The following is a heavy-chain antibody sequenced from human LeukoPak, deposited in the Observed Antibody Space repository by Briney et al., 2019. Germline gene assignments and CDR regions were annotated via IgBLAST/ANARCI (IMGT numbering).Heavy chain of an antibody. CDR2: ISSSSSYI. D-gene: IGHD3-22*01. J-gene: IGHJ4*02. CDR1: GFTFSSYS. Sequence: GGSLRLSCAASGFTFSSYSMNWVRQAPGKGLEWVSSISSSSSYIYYADSVKGRFTISRDNAKNSLYLQMNSLRAEDTAVYYCASSDSSGSWKYYFDYWGQGTLVTVSS. CDR3: ASSDSSGSWKYYFDY. V-gene: IGHV3-21*01.